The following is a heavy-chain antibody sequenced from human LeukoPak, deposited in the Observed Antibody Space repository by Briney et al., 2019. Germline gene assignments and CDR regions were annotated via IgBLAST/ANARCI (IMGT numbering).Heavy chain of an antibody. J-gene: IGHJ4*02. D-gene: IGHD3-10*01. CDR3: ASLSYWQQRGDYFDY. Sequence: QPGRSLRLSCAASGFTFSSYAMHWVRQAPGKGLEWVAVISYDGSNKYYADSVKGRFTISRDNSKNTLYLQMNSLRAEDTAVYYCASLSYWQQRGDYFDYWGQGTLVTVSS. CDR1: GFTFSSYA. V-gene: IGHV3-30-3*01. CDR2: ISYDGSNK.